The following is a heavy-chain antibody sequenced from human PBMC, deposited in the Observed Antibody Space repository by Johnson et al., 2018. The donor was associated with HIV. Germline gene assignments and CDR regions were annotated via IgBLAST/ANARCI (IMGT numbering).Heavy chain of an antibody. J-gene: IGHJ3*02. Sequence: QVQLVESGGGVVQPGRSLRLSCTASGFTFSSYAMHWVRQAPGQGLAWVAVISYDGSNKYYADSVKGRFTISRDNSKNTLDLQMNSLRAEDTAVYYCAKDGLIEPYYYDSSGARLGAFDIWGQGTMVTVSS. CDR1: GFTFSSYA. CDR3: AKDGLIEPYYYDSSGARLGAFDI. D-gene: IGHD3-22*01. CDR2: ISYDGSNK. V-gene: IGHV3-30-3*01.